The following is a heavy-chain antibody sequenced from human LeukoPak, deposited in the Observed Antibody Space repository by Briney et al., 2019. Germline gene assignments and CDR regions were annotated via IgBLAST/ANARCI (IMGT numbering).Heavy chain of an antibody. Sequence: GESLKISCKGSGYSFTSYWIGWVRQMPGKGLEWMGIIYPGDSDTRYSPSFQGQVTISADKSISTAYLQWSSLKASDTAMYYCARLLTYRAPHYYYYMDVWGKGTTVTVSS. V-gene: IGHV5-51*01. CDR2: IYPGDSDT. CDR3: ARLLTYRAPHYYYYMDV. D-gene: IGHD2-21*02. J-gene: IGHJ6*03. CDR1: GYSFTSYW.